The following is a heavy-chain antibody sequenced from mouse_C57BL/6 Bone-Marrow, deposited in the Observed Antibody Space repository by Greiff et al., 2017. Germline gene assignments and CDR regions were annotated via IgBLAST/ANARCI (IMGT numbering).Heavy chain of an antibody. CDR1: GYTFTSYW. D-gene: IGHD2-3*01. CDR3: ARDGYYDWVWFAY. CDR2: IDPSDSYT. J-gene: IGHJ3*01. Sequence: VQLQQPGAELVMPGASVKLSCKASGYTFTSYWMHWVKQRTGQGLEWIGEIDPSDSYTNYNQKFKGKSTLTVDKSSSTAYMQLSSLTSEDSAVYYCARDGYYDWVWFAYWVQGTLVTVSA. V-gene: IGHV1-69*01.